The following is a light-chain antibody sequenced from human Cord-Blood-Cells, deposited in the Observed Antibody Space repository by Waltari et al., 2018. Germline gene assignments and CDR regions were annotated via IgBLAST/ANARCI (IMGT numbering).Light chain of an antibody. CDR2: EVS. CDR1: SPDVGGYNY. CDR3: SSYTSSSTYV. Sequence: HSPLTPPSSLFWSPGQSITTSCTGTSPDVGGYNYVPWYQQPPGKAPRLMIYEVSNRPSGVSNRLAGSKSGNTASLTISGLQAEDEADYDCSSYTSSSTYVFGTGTKVTVL. J-gene: IGLJ1*01. V-gene: IGLV2-14*01.